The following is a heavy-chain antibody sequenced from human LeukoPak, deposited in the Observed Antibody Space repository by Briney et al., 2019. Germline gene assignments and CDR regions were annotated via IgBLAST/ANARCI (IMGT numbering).Heavy chain of an antibody. D-gene: IGHD2-15*01. CDR2: IYTSGST. J-gene: IGHJ4*02. CDR3: ARDWPYCSGGSCRDY. CDR1: GGSISSGSYY. V-gene: IGHV4-61*02. Sequence: SETLSLTCTVSGGSISSGSYYWSWIRQPAGKGLEWIGRIYTSGSTNYNPSLKSRVTISVDTSKNQFSLKLSSVTAADTAVYYCARDWPYCSGGSCRDYWGQGTLVTVSS.